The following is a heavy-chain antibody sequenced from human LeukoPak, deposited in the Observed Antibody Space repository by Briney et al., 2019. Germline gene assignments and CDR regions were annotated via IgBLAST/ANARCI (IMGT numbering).Heavy chain of an antibody. Sequence: HAGGSLRLSCAASGFTFSNAWMSWVRQAPGKGLEWVSGISGSGADTYYADSVKGRFTTSRDNSKNTLYLQMTSLRAEDTAVYFCAKGGVLIYYYGSGSFDPPANWGQGTLVTVSS. J-gene: IGHJ4*02. CDR2: ISGSGADT. D-gene: IGHD3-10*01. CDR3: AKGGVLIYYYGSGSFDPPAN. V-gene: IGHV3-23*01. CDR1: GFTFSNAW.